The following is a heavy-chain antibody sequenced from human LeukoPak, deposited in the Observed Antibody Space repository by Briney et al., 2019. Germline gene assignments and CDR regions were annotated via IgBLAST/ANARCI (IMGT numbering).Heavy chain of an antibody. D-gene: IGHD3-9*01. CDR2: IIPILGIA. CDR1: RGTFISYA. Sequence: GSSVTVSFKASRGTFISYAISWVRQAPGQGGEWMGRIIPILGIANYAQRLQGRVTITADKYTSTAYMELGSLRSEDTAVYYCARGKYDILTGYDEASDYWGQGTLVTVSS. CDR3: ARGKYDILTGYDEASDY. J-gene: IGHJ4*02. V-gene: IGHV1-69*04.